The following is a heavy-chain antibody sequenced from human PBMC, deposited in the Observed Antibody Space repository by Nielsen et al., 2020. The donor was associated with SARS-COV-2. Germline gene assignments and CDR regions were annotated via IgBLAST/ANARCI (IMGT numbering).Heavy chain of an antibody. J-gene: IGHJ5*02. D-gene: IGHD3-22*01. CDR2: IYHSGST. V-gene: IGHV4-34*01. CDR1: GGSFSGYY. CDR3: AREGADSSGYLDWFDP. Sequence: SETLSLTCAVYGGSFSGYYWSWIRQPPGKGLEWIGSIYHSGSTYYNPSLKSRVTISVDTSKNQFSLKLSSVTAADTAVYYCAREGADSSGYLDWFDPWGQGTLVTVSS.